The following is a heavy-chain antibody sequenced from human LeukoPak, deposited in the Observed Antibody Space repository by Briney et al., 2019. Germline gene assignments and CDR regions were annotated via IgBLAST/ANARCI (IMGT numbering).Heavy chain of an antibody. CDR2: INPSSGST. J-gene: IGHJ1*01. V-gene: IGHV1-46*01. CDR3: ARDYGAAAEYFQH. Sequence: ASVKVSCKASGYSFSSYYMHWVRQAPGQGLEWMGIINPSSGSTSYAQKFQGRVTMTRDTSTSTVYMELSSLRSEDTAVYYCARDYGAAAEYFQHWGQGTLVTVSS. D-gene: IGHD3-10*01. CDR1: GYSFSSYY.